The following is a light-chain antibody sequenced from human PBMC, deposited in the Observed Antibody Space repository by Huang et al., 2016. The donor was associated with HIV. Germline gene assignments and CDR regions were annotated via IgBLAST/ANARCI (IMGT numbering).Light chain of an antibody. CDR1: QSVSSSY. CDR3: QQYGSSST. Sequence: EIVLTQSPGTLSLSPGERATLSCRASQSVSSSYLAWYQKKPGQAPRLLIYGASSRATGIPDRFSGSGSGTDFTLTISRLEPEDFAVYYCQQYGSSSTFGPGTKVDIK. CDR2: GAS. V-gene: IGKV3-20*01. J-gene: IGKJ3*01.